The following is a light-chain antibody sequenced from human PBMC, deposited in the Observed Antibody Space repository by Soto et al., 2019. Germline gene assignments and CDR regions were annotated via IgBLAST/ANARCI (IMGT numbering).Light chain of an antibody. Sequence: DIQMTQSPSTLSASVGDRVTITCRASQSIGGWLAWYQQKPGKAPKLLIFDASTLESGVPSSFSGSGSGTEFTLTISRLQPEDFGVYYCQQYNNWPRATFGGGTKVEIK. CDR3: QQYNNWPRAT. CDR2: DAS. CDR1: QSIGGW. J-gene: IGKJ4*01. V-gene: IGKV1-5*01.